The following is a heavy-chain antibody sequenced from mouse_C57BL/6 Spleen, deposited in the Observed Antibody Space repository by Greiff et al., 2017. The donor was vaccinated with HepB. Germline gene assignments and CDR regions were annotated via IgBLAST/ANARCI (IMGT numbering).Heavy chain of an antibody. Sequence: VQLQQSGAELVKPGASVKISCKASGYTFTDYYINWVKQRPGQGLEWIGKIGPGSGSTYYNQKFKGKAILTADKSSSTAYMELRSLTSEDSAVYYCTRSDDGYYRYWFAYWGQGTLVTVSA. V-gene: IGHV1-77*01. CDR2: IGPGSGST. D-gene: IGHD2-3*01. CDR1: GYTFTDYY. J-gene: IGHJ3*01. CDR3: TRSDDGYYRYWFAY.